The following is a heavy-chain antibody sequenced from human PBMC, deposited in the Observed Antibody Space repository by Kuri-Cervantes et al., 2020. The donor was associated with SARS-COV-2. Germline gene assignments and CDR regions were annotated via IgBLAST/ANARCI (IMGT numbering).Heavy chain of an antibody. D-gene: IGHD6-25*01. CDR2: IYSGGST. CDR3: ARQGGRAIYFDY. CDR1: GFTVSSNY. Sequence: GGSLRLSCAASGFTVSSNYMSWVRQAPGKGLEWVSVIYSGGSTYYADSVKGGFTISRDNSKNTLYLQMNSLRAEDTAVYYCARQGGRAIYFDYWGQGTLVTVSS. J-gene: IGHJ4*02. V-gene: IGHV3-66*04.